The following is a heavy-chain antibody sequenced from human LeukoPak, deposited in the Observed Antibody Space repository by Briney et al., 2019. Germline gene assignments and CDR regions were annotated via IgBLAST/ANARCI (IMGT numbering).Heavy chain of an antibody. CDR1: GFTFDDYA. V-gene: IGHV3-9*03. CDR2: ISWNSGSI. J-gene: IGHJ3*02. CDR3: AKGEVGATWDAFDI. D-gene: IGHD1-26*01. Sequence: PGGSLRLSCAASGFTFDDYAMHWVRQAPGKGLEWVSGISWNSGSIGYADSVKGRFTISRDNAKNSLYLQMNSLRAEDMALYYCAKGEVGATWDAFDIWGQGTMVTVSS.